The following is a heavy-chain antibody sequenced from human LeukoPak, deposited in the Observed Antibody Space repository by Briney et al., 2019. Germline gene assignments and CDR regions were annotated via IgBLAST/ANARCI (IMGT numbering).Heavy chain of an antibody. CDR1: GFTFSSYW. D-gene: IGHD6-19*01. CDR3: GRESGWFAFDI. J-gene: IGHJ3*02. CDR2: INSDGSNT. Sequence: PGGSLRLSCAASGFTFSSYWMHWVRQAPGKGLVWVSRINSDGSNTNYADSVKGRFTISRDNAKNTLYLQMNSLRAEDTAVYYCGRESGWFAFDIWGQGTLVTVSS. V-gene: IGHV3-74*01.